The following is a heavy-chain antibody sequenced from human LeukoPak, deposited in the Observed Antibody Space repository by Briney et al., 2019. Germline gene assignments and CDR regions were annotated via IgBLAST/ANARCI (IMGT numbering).Heavy chain of an antibody. D-gene: IGHD4/OR15-4a*01. CDR1: GFSLRTDGLG. Sequence: SGPTLVKPPQPLTLTCTFSGFSLRTDGLGVAWIRQPQGEALVWLARIYWDDDKRYSPFLNSMLTISKDTSKNQVLLTMSNMDAVDAATYYCAHSRDYASDYVDYWGQGTLVTVSS. V-gene: IGHV2-5*02. J-gene: IGHJ4*02. CDR3: AHSRDYASDYVDY. CDR2: IYWDDDK.